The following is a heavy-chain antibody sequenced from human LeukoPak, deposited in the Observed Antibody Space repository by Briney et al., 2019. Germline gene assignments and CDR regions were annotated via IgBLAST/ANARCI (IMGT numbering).Heavy chain of an antibody. CDR3: ARGGRGYDSSGLFDY. Sequence: PSETLSLTCTASGGSISSYYWSWIRQPPGKGLEWIGYIYYSGSTNYNPSLKSRVTISVDTSKNQFSLKLSSVTAADTAVYYCARGGRGYDSSGLFDYWGQGTLVTVSS. J-gene: IGHJ4*02. D-gene: IGHD3-22*01. CDR1: GGSISSYY. V-gene: IGHV4-59*01. CDR2: IYYSGST.